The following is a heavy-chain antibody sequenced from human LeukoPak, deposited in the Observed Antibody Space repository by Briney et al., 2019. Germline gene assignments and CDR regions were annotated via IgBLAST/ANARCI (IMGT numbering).Heavy chain of an antibody. CDR1: GYTFTSYG. CDR3: ARGHCYDSSGYPGD. J-gene: IGHJ4*02. CDR2: ISAYNGNT. V-gene: IGHV1-18*01. Sequence: GASVKVSCKASGYTFTSYGISWVRQAPGQGLEWMGWISAYNGNTNYAQKLQGRVTMTTDTSTSTAYMELRSLRSDDTAVYYCARGHCYDSSGYPGDWGQGTLVTVSS. D-gene: IGHD3-22*01.